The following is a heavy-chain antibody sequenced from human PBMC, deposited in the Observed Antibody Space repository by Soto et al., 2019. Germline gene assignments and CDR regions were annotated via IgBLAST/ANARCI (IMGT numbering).Heavy chain of an antibody. D-gene: IGHD2-15*01. Sequence: QVQLVQSGAEVKKPGASVKVSCKASGYTFTSYGISWVRQAPGQGLEWMGWISAYNGNTNYAQKLQGRVTMTTDTSTSTAYMELRSLRSDDTAVYYCARVAAKDIVVVVAATIFDYWGQGTLVTVSS. J-gene: IGHJ4*02. CDR1: GYTFTSYG. CDR2: ISAYNGNT. V-gene: IGHV1-18*01. CDR3: ARVAAKDIVVVVAATIFDY.